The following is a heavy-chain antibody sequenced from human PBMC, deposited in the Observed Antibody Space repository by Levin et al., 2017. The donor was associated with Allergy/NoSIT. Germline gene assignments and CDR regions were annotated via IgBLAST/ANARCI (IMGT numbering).Heavy chain of an antibody. CDR1: GFTFSRYW. CDR2: IKQDGSEK. CDR3: AKYCGGVCEVPGGDAFDI. J-gene: IGHJ3*02. V-gene: IGHV3-7*01. Sequence: GGSLRLSCAVSGFTFSRYWMTWVRQAPGKGLEWVANIKQDGSEKNYVDSVKGRFTISRDNAKNSLHLQLTSLRAEDTAVYYCAKYCGGVCEVPGGDAFDIWGQGTMVTVSA. D-gene: IGHD2-21*02.